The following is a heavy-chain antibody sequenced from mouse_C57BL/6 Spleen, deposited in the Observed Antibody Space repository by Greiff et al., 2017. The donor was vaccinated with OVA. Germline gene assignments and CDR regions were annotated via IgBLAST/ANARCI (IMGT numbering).Heavy chain of an antibody. CDR1: GFTFSSYA. CDR2: ISSGGDYI. Sequence: EVKLMESGEGLVKPGGSLKLSCAASGFTFSSYAMSWVRQTPEKRLEWVAYISSGGDYIYYADTVKGRFTISRDNARNTLYLQMSSLKSEDTAMYYCTRDQTGRGYFDVWGTGTTVTVSS. V-gene: IGHV5-9-1*02. CDR3: TRDQTGRGYFDV. J-gene: IGHJ1*03. D-gene: IGHD4-1*01.